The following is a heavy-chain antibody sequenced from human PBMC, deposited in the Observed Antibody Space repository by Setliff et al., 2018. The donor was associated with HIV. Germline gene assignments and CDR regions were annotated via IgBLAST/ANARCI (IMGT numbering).Heavy chain of an antibody. V-gene: IGHV4-39*01. J-gene: IGHJ5*01. CDR3: SRGSAAGTGLPPRDS. Sequence: SETLSLTCTVSGDSIRSTHFYWVWIRQPPGRGLEWIGTIYYSGIPYYNPSLKSRVTISVDKSRSQFSLNLTSVTAPDTAVYYCSRGSAAGTGLPPRDSWGQGILVTVSS. CDR1: GDSIRSTHFY. D-gene: IGHD1-1*01. CDR2: IYYSGIP.